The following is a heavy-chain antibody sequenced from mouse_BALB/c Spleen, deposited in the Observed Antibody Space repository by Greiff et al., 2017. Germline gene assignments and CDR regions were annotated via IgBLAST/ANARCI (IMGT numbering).Heavy chain of an antibody. J-gene: IGHJ3*01. CDR2: IDPSDSET. CDR1: GYSFTSYW. CDR3: ARRRGLEAFAY. V-gene: IGHV1S126*01. D-gene: IGHD3-1*01. Sequence: VKIQESGPQLVRPGASVKISCKASGYSFTSYWMHWVKQRPGQGLEWIGMIDPSDSETRLNQKFKDKATLTVDKSSSTAYMQLSSPTSEDSAVYYCARRRGLEAFAYWGQGTLVTVSA.